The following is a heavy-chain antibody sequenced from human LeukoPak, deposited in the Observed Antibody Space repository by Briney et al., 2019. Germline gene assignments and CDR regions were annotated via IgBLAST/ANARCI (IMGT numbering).Heavy chain of an antibody. CDR3: ARDLSSGWAMDV. V-gene: IGHV3-23*01. Sequence: GGSLRLSCAASGVTFSSDGMSWVRQAPGEGLEWVSAISGSGGSTYYADSVKGRVPISRDNAKNSLYLQMTSLRAEDTAVYYCARDLSSGWAMDVWGKGPTVTVSS. CDR2: ISGSGGST. J-gene: IGHJ6*04. CDR1: GVTFSSDG. D-gene: IGHD6-19*01.